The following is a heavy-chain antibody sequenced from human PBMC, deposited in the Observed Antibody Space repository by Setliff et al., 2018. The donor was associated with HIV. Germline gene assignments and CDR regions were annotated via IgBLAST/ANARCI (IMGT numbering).Heavy chain of an antibody. D-gene: IGHD1-1*01. CDR1: GYTFTSYD. CDR2: MNPNSGNT. J-gene: IGHJ5*02. Sequence: ASVKVSCKASGYTFTSYDINWVRQATGQGLEWMGWMNPNSGNTGYAQKFQGRLTMTRNTSISTAYMELSSLRFEDTAVYYCARAKATRQARPTNCFDPWGQGTLVTVPQ. V-gene: IGHV1-8*02. CDR3: ARAKATRQARPTNCFDP.